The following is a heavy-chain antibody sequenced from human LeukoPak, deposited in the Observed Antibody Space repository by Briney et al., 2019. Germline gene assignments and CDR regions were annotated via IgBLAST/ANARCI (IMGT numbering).Heavy chain of an antibody. J-gene: IGHJ6*03. Sequence: GGSLRLSCAASGFTFSSYAMRWVRQATGKGREWVSAISGSSGSTYYANSVKGRFTLSRDNSKNTLYLQMNSLRAEDTAVYYCANLPGLLDYYYMDVWGKGTTVTVSS. CDR1: GFTFSSYA. CDR2: ISGSSGST. CDR3: ANLPGLLDYYYMDV. V-gene: IGHV3-23*01.